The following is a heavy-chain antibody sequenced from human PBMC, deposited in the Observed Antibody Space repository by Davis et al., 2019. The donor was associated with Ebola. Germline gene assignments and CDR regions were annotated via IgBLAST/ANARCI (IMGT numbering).Heavy chain of an antibody. Sequence: SETLSLTCTVPGGSISSSSYYWGWIRQPPGKGLEWIGSIYYSGSTYYNPSLKSRVTISVDTSKNQFSLKLSSVTAADTAVYYCARDLTRGDAFDIWGQGTMVTVSS. CDR3: ARDLTRGDAFDI. CDR2: IYYSGST. V-gene: IGHV4-39*07. J-gene: IGHJ3*02. CDR1: GGSISSSSYY. D-gene: IGHD2-21*02.